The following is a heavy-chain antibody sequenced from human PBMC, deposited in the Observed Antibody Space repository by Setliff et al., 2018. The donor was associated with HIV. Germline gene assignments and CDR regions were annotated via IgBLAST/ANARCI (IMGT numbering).Heavy chain of an antibody. CDR3: ARDGTRQMWGSDYFHNYYIDV. Sequence: SETLSLTCTVSGGSISSYYWSWIRQPPGRGLEWIGYIYYSGSTNYNPSLKSRVTISVDTSKRQFSLKLRSVTPEDSAVYYCARDGTRQMWGSDYFHNYYIDVWDKGTTVTVSS. D-gene: IGHD1-7*01. CDR1: GGSISSYY. CDR2: IYYSGST. J-gene: IGHJ6*03. V-gene: IGHV4-59*12.